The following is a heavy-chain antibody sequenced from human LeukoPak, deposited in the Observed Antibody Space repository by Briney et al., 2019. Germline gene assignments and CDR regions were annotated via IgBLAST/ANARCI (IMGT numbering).Heavy chain of an antibody. Sequence: GGSLRLSCVASGFTFGKYWMSWVRQAPGKGLEWVSVIYSGGSTYYADSVKGRFTISRDNSENTVYLQMNNLRAEDTALYYCAGRVTGYSSGYVYWGQGTLVTVSS. V-gene: IGHV3-53*01. J-gene: IGHJ4*02. D-gene: IGHD5-18*01. CDR1: GFTFGKYW. CDR3: AGRVTGYSSGYVY. CDR2: IYSGGST.